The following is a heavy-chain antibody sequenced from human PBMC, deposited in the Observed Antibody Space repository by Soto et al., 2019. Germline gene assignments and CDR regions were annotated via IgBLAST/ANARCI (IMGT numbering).Heavy chain of an antibody. D-gene: IGHD6-19*01. J-gene: IGHJ6*02. CDR1: GFTFSSYA. CDR2: ISGSGGST. CDR3: AKRASRGWYFKGIYSGMDA. Sequence: PGGSLRLSCAASGFTFSSYAMSWVRQAPGKGLEWVSAISGSGGSTYYADSVKGRFTISRDNSKNTLYLQMNSLRAEDTAVYYCAKRASRGWYFKGIYSGMDAWGQGTP. V-gene: IGHV3-23*01.